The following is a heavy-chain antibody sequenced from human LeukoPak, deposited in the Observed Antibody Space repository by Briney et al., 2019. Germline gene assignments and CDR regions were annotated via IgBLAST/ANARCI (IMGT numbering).Heavy chain of an antibody. CDR2: INHSGST. J-gene: IGHJ4*02. V-gene: IGHV4-34*01. D-gene: IGHD6-6*01. CDR1: GGSFSDYY. Sequence: PSETLTLTCAVYGGSFSDYYWSWIRQPPGKGLEWIGEINHSGSTNYNPSLKSRVTISVDTSKNQFSLKLSSVTAADTAVYYCARGLVAARRGAFDYWGQGTLVTVSS. CDR3: ARGLVAARRGAFDY.